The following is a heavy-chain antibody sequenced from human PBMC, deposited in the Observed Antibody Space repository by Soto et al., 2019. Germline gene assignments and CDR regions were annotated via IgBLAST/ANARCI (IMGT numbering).Heavy chain of an antibody. D-gene: IGHD2-2*01. CDR3: VRGCGRASCPYFFGY. J-gene: IGHJ4*02. CDR1: GFTFSTYW. V-gene: IGHV3-7*01. CDR2: IRQDGSEK. Sequence: EVQLVESGGGLVQPGGSLRLSCAASGFTFSTYWMSWVRQAPGKGLEWVATIRQDGSEKHHVDSVEGRFTISRDNAKNSMYLQTNSLRAEDTAMYYCVRGCGRASCPYFFGYWGQGTLVSVSS.